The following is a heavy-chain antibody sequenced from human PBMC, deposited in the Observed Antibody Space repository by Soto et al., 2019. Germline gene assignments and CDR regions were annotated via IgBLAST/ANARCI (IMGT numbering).Heavy chain of an antibody. CDR3: AKEETVLVNYYYYYGMDA. V-gene: IGHV3-23*01. J-gene: IGHJ6*02. CDR2: ISGSGYAT. CDR1: GFTFRSYA. Sequence: EVQLLESGGGLVQPGGSLRLSCAASGFTFRSYAMSWVRQAPGMGLEWVSVISGSGYATYYADSVKGRFTVSRDNSNNTVYLQMNSLRAEDTAVYYCAKEETVLVNYYYYYGMDAWGQGTTVTVSS. D-gene: IGHD4-17*01.